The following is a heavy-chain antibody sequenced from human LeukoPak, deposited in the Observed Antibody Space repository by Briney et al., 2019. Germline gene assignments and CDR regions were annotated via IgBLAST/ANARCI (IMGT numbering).Heavy chain of an antibody. CDR3: ARDYYDSSGYYWASHY. Sequence: ASVKVSCKASGGTFSSYAISWVRQAPGQGLEWMGGIIPIFGTANYAQKFQGRVTITADESTSTAYMVLSSLRSEDTAVYYRARDYYDSSGYYWASHYWGQGTLVTVSS. CDR1: GGTFSSYA. V-gene: IGHV1-69*13. D-gene: IGHD3-22*01. CDR2: IIPIFGTA. J-gene: IGHJ4*02.